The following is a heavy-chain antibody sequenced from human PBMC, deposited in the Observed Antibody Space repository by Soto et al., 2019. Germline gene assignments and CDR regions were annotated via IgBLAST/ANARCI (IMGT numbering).Heavy chain of an antibody. CDR2: INHSGST. V-gene: IGHV4-34*01. CDR1: GGSFSGYY. D-gene: IGHD1-20*01. J-gene: IGHJ4*02. CDR3: STGNWRSRY. Sequence: QVQLQQWGAGLLKPSETLSLTCAVYGGSFSGYYWHWIRQPPGKGLEWIGEINHSGSTNYNQSLKSRGTISADTSKHQVSLKLSSVTAADTAVYYCSTGNWRSRYWDQGTRVTVSS.